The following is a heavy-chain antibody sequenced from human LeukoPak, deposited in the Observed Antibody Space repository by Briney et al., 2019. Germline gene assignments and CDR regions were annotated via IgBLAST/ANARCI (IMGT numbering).Heavy chain of an antibody. CDR2: ISWNSGSI. Sequence: GGSLRLSCAASGFTFADYAMHWVRQAPGKGLEWVSGISWNSGSIGYADSVKGRFTISRDNAKNSLYLQMNSLRAEDTALYYCAKDTTAGIAAPDDYWGQGTLVTVSS. V-gene: IGHV3-9*01. J-gene: IGHJ4*02. D-gene: IGHD6-25*01. CDR3: AKDTTAGIAAPDDY. CDR1: GFTFADYA.